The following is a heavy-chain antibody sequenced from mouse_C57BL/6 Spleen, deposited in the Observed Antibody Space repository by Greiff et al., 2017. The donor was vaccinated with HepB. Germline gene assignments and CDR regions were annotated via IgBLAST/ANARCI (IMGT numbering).Heavy chain of an antibody. Sequence: VQLQQSGAELVRPGASVKLSCKASGYTFTDYYINWVKQRPGQGLEWIARIYPGSGNTYYNEKFKGKATLTAEKSSSTAYMQLSSLTSEDSAVYFCASDYYDPCAYWGQGTLVTVSA. CDR2: IYPGSGNT. J-gene: IGHJ3*01. V-gene: IGHV1-76*01. CDR3: ASDYYDPCAY. CDR1: GYTFTDYY. D-gene: IGHD2-4*01.